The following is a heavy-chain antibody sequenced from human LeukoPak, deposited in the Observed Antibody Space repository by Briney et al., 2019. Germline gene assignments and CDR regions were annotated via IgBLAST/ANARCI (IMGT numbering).Heavy chain of an antibody. V-gene: IGHV3-21*01. CDR1: GFTFSSYS. CDR2: ISSSSSYI. Sequence: PGGSLRLSCAASGFTFSSYSMNWVRQAPGKGLEWVSSISSSSSYIYYADSVKGRFTISRDNAKNSLYVQMNSLRAEDTAVYYCARGWDSSGRYDYYYMDVWGKGTTVTVSS. J-gene: IGHJ6*03. CDR3: ARGWDSSGRYDYYYMDV. D-gene: IGHD6-19*01.